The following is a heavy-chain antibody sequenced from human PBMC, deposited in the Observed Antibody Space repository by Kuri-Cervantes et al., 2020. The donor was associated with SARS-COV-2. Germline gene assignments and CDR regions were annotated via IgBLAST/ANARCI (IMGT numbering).Heavy chain of an antibody. CDR2: IYTSGST. J-gene: IGHJ1*01. D-gene: IGHD2-8*01. CDR3: AGVIVLMVYATPAGYFQH. V-gene: IGHV4-61*09. CDR1: GGSISSGSYY. Sequence: SETLSLTCTVSGGSISSGSYYWSWIRQPAGKGLEWIGYIYTSGSTNYNPSLKSRVTISVDTSKNQFSLKLSSVTAADTAVYYCAGVIVLMVYATPAGYFQHWGQGTLVTVSS.